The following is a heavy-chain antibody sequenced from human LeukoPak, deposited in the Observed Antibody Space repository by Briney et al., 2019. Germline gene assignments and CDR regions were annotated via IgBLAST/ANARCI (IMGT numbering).Heavy chain of an antibody. V-gene: IGHV1-8*01. CDR1: GYTFTSYD. Sequence: ASVKVSCKASGYTFTSYDINWVRQATGRGLEWMGWINPNSGNTGYAQKFQGRVTLTRDTSKNTANMELSSLRSEDTAVYYCARAGYYYDSSGYPNGMDVWGQGTTVTVSS. CDR3: ARAGYYYDSSGYPNGMDV. CDR2: INPNSGNT. J-gene: IGHJ6*02. D-gene: IGHD3-22*01.